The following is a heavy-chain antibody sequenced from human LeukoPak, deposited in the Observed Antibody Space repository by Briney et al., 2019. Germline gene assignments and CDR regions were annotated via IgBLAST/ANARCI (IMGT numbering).Heavy chain of an antibody. CDR1: GFTFSSYA. CDR2: ISTSGGST. D-gene: IGHD3-22*01. V-gene: IGHV3-23*01. J-gene: IGHJ4*02. Sequence: GGSLRLSCAASGFTFSSYAMSWVRQAPGKGLEWVSGISTSGGSTSYADSVKGRFTISRDNPRNTLYMQINSLRDEDTAVYYCAIMHRYYDGSGYWVQWGQGTLVTVSS. CDR3: AIMHRYYDGSGYWVQ.